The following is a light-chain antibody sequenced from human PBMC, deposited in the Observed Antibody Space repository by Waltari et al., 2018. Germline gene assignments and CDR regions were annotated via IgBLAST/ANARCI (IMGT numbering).Light chain of an antibody. Sequence: SYELTQPPSVSVSPGQTARITCSGHELPRKYAYWLQQKSGQAPRLVIYEDTKRPSEIPERFSGSSSGIVATLTITGAQVDDEADYYCYSSDTTGLRVFGSGTTVVVL. CDR1: ELPRKY. J-gene: IGLJ1*01. V-gene: IGLV3-10*01. CDR2: EDT. CDR3: YSSDTTGLRV.